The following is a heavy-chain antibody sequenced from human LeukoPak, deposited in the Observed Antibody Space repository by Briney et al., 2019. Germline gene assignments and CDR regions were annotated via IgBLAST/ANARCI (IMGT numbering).Heavy chain of an antibody. CDR2: ISTSGTT. Sequence: SEALSLTCTVSGDSISSGSYYWSWIRQPAGKGLEWIGRISTSGTTNYNPSFKSRVTISVDTSKNQFSLRLSSVTAADAAVYYCARRNGQDIVATFRRRYYFDYWGQGTLVTVSS. J-gene: IGHJ4*02. CDR3: ARRNGQDIVATFRRRYYFDY. D-gene: IGHD5-12*01. V-gene: IGHV4-61*02. CDR1: GDSISSGSYY.